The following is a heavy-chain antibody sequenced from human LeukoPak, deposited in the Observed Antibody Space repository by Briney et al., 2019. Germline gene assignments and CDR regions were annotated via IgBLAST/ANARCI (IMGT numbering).Heavy chain of an antibody. CDR3: ARLTPRYCSGGSCYPDY. CDR2: ISAYNGNT. V-gene: IGHV1-18*01. CDR1: GYTFTSYG. D-gene: IGHD2-15*01. J-gene: IGHJ4*02. Sequence: GASVKVSCRASGYTFTSYGISWVRQAPGQGLEWMGWISAYNGNTNYAQKLQGRVTMTTDTSTSTAYMELRSLRSEDTAVYYCARLTPRYCSGGSCYPDYWGQGTLVTVSS.